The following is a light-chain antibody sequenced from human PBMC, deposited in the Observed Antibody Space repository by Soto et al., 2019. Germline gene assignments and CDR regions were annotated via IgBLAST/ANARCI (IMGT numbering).Light chain of an antibody. CDR1: QGVRNW. V-gene: IGKV1-12*01. Sequence: DIQMTQSPSSVSASVGDRVTITCRASQGVRNWLAWYQQKPGEAPKLLIYAASTLRRGVPSRFRGSGSGTDFTFTITSLQPEEFATYYCQQAYSFPYTFGQGTKLEIK. CDR2: AAS. J-gene: IGKJ2*01. CDR3: QQAYSFPYT.